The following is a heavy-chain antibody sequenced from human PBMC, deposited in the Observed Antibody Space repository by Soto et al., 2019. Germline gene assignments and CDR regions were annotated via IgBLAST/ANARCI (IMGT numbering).Heavy chain of an antibody. CDR1: GFSLTTSGVG. CDR2: IYWDDDK. V-gene: IGHV2-5*02. CDR3: ANRVLRTVFGLVTTTAIYFDF. D-gene: IGHD3-3*01. J-gene: IGHJ4*02. Sequence: QITLNESGPTVVRPTETLTLTCRLSGFSLTTSGVGVGWIRQSPGKAPEWLALIYWDDDKRYSASLKSRLTITKDTSKNQVVLTVSDLDPTDTATYYCANRVLRTVFGLVTTTAIYFDFWGQGTPVAVSS.